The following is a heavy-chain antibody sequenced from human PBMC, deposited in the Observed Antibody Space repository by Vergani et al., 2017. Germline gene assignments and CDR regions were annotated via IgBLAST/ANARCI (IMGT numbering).Heavy chain of an antibody. D-gene: IGHD3-3*01. CDR3: ARERNAYYDLWSCYYTQYYFDY. Sequence: QVQLVESGGGVVQPGRSLRLSCAASGFTFNQYGMHWVRQAPGKGLEWVAVTWYDGNNKQYADSVKGRFTISRDNSKSTMYLQMNSLRDEDTALYYCARERNAYYDLWSCYYTQYYFDYWGQGTLVTVSS. J-gene: IGHJ4*02. CDR1: GFTFNQYG. V-gene: IGHV3-33*01. CDR2: TWYDGNNK.